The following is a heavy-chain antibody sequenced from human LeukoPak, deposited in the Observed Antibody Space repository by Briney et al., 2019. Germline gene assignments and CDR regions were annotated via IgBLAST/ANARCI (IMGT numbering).Heavy chain of an antibody. V-gene: IGHV4-59*08. CDR2: IYYSGST. CDR1: GGSISGYY. CDR3: ARQDGYSGCDGGFDS. Sequence: SETLSLTCTVSGGSISGYYWSWIRQPPGKGLEWIGYIYYSGSTKYNPSLKSRVTISVDTSKNQFSLKLSSVTAADTAVYYCARQDGYSGCDGGFDSWGQGTLVTVSS. J-gene: IGHJ4*02. D-gene: IGHD5-12*01.